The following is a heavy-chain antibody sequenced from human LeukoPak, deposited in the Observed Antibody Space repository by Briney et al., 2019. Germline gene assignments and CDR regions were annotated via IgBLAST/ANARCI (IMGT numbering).Heavy chain of an antibody. V-gene: IGHV1-8*01. Sequence: ASVKVSCKASGYTFTSYDINWVRQATGQGLEWMGWMNPNSGNTGYAQKFQGRVTMTRDTSTSTVYMELSSLRSEDTAVYYCARRRGYSSSWFDYWGQGTLVTVSS. CDR3: ARRRGYSSSWFDY. CDR2: MNPNSGNT. CDR1: GYTFTSYD. D-gene: IGHD6-13*01. J-gene: IGHJ4*02.